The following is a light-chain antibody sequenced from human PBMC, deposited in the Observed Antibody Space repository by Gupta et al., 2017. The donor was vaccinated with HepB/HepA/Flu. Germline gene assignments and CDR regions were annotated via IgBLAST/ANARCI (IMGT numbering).Light chain of an antibody. CDR1: KLGNKY. CDR3: QAWDSSTL. CDR2: QDN. Sequence: SYELTQPPSVSVSPGQTASITCSGDKLGNKYVCWYQRKPGRSPVLVIYQDNKRPSGLPERFSGSNSGNTATLTISGTQAMDEADYYCQAWDSSTLVGGGTKLTVL. J-gene: IGLJ2*01. V-gene: IGLV3-1*01.